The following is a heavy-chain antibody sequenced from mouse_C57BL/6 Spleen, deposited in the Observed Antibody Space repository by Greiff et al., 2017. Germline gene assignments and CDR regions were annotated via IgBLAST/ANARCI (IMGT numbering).Heavy chain of an antibody. CDR3: ARRSSYSYYFDY. J-gene: IGHJ2*01. CDR1: GYSFTDYN. Sequence: VHVKQSGPELVKPGASVKISCKASGYSFTDYNMNWVKQSNGKSLEWIGVINPNYGTTSYNQKFKGKATLTVDQSSSTAYMQLNSLTSEDSAVYYCARRSSYSYYFDYWGQGTTLTVSS. V-gene: IGHV1-39*01. D-gene: IGHD1-1*01. CDR2: INPNYGTT.